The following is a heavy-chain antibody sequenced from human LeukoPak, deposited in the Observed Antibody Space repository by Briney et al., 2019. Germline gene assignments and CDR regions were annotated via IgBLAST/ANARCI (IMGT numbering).Heavy chain of an antibody. CDR3: AGDNTWSLDY. V-gene: IGHV3-30*03. CDR2: MSPDGIHE. CDR1: GFTFSRYG. Sequence: GGSLRLSCAASGFTFSRYGIHWVRQAPGKGLEWLAHMSPDGIHEFYADSVKGRFTISRDSSRDTMYLQMDSLRAEDTAVYYCAGDNTWSLDYWGQGTLVTVSS. J-gene: IGHJ4*02. D-gene: IGHD2/OR15-2a*01.